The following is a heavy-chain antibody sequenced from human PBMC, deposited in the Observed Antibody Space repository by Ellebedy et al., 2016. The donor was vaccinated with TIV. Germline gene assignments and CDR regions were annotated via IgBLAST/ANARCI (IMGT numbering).Heavy chain of an antibody. CDR1: GVDVSSGGYY. Sequence: SETLSLXCTVSGVDVSSGGYYCTWIRQHPSKGLVWIGNSYYTGRTFYNPSPQTRITISVDTSQNQFSLNVTSVTAADTAIYYCARGQATAGNLDSWGQGTLVTVSS. CDR2: SYYTGRT. CDR3: ARGQATAGNLDS. D-gene: IGHD6-25*01. V-gene: IGHV4-31*03. J-gene: IGHJ4*02.